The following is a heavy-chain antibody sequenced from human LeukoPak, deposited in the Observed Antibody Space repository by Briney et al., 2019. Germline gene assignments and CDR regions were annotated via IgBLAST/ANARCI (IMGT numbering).Heavy chain of an antibody. V-gene: IGHV3-23*01. J-gene: IGHJ4*02. CDR2: ISGSDDRT. CDR3: AKDGGRGVLDY. CDR1: GFTFDNFA. D-gene: IGHD3-10*01. Sequence: GGSLRLSCAASGFTFDNFAMSWVRQAPGKGLEWVSGISGSDDRTYYGDSVKGRFTISRDNANNTLYLQMNSLRAEDTAVYYCAKDGGRGVLDYWGQGTLVTVSS.